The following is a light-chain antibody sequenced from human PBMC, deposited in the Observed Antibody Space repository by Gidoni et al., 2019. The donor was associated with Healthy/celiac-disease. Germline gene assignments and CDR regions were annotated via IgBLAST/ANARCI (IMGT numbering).Light chain of an antibody. CDR1: QSVSSN. CDR2: GAS. CDR3: QQYNNWRT. J-gene: IGKJ5*01. Sequence: EIVMTQSPATLSVSPGERATLSCRASQSVSSNLAWYQQKPGPAPRLLIYGASTRATGIPARFSGSGSGTEFTLTISSLQSEDFAVYYCQQYNNWRTFGQGTRLEIK. V-gene: IGKV3-15*01.